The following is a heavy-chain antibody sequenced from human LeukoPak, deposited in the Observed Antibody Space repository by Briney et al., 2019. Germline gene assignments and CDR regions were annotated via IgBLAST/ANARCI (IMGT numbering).Heavy chain of an antibody. V-gene: IGHV1-2*02. CDR1: GYTFTGYY. D-gene: IGHD3-9*01. CDR3: AREPHYDLLTGYALGYLDL. Sequence: ASVQVSCKASGYTFTGYYMHWVRQAPGQGLEWMGWISSNSGDTNYAQKFQGRVTMTRDTSISTAYMELSRLRSDDTAVYYCAREPHYDLLTGYALGYLDLWGRGTLLTVSS. CDR2: ISSNSGDT. J-gene: IGHJ2*01.